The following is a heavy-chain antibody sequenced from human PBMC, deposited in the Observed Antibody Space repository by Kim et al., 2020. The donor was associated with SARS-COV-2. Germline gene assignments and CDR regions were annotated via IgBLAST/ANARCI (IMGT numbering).Heavy chain of an antibody. CDR2: IIPIFGKA. Sequence: SVKVSCKASGGTFSSYAISWVRQAPGQGLEWMGGIIPIFGKANYAQKFQGRVTITADESTSTAYMELSSLRSEDTAVYYYARGGDYEILTGYDLQTFDA. J-gene: IGHJ3*01. D-gene: IGHD3-9*01. CDR3: ARGGDYEILTGYDLQTFDA. CDR1: GGTFSSYA. V-gene: IGHV1-69*13.